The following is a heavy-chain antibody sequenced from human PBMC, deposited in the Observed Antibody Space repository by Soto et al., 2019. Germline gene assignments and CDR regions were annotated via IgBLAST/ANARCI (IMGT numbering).Heavy chain of an antibody. CDR3: ARSDYYYDSSSGYRPDVRFDY. CDR2: IIPIFGTA. D-gene: IGHD3-22*01. CDR1: GCTFRNYA. Sequence: SVNVSCKDSGCTFRNYAISWVRQAPGQGREGMGRIIPIFGTANYAQRFQGRVTITADESTSTAYMELSSLRSEDTAVYYCARSDYYYDSSSGYRPDVRFDYWGQGTLVTVSS. J-gene: IGHJ4*02. V-gene: IGHV1-69*13.